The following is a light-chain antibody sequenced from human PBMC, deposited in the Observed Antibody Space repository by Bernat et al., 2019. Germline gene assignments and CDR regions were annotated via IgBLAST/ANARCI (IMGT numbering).Light chain of an antibody. Sequence: EIVMTQSPATLSVSPGERVTLSCWASQSVTSNLAWYQQKPGQAPRLLIHGAFTRATGIPGRFSGSGSETGFTLTISSLQSEDFAVYYCQQYYSWPVTFGGGTKVEIK. V-gene: IGKV3-15*01. CDR2: GAF. CDR1: QSVTSN. CDR3: QQYYSWPVT. J-gene: IGKJ4*01.